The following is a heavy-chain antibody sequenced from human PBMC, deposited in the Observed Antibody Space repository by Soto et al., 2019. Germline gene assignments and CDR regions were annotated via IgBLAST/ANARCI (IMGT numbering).Heavy chain of an antibody. Sequence: QVQLVESGGGVAQPGRSLRLSCAASGFTFSSYGMHWVRQAPGKGLEWVAVILYDGSKKYYADSVKGRFTISRDNSKNTMYLQMSRLRGEDTALYYCVKDGSSGWPYFGDMDVWGRGTTVTVSS. CDR1: GFTFSSYG. D-gene: IGHD6-19*01. J-gene: IGHJ6*02. CDR2: ILYDGSKK. V-gene: IGHV3-30*18. CDR3: VKDGSSGWPYFGDMDV.